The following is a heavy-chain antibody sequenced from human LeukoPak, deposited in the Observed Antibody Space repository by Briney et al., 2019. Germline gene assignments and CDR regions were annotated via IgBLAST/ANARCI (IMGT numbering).Heavy chain of an antibody. CDR3: ARPSGGPIY. D-gene: IGHD3-16*01. V-gene: IGHV3-11*04. J-gene: IGHJ4*02. Sequence: GGSLRLSCAATGFSFSDYYMNWFRQVPGKGLEWISYISNSGGAMFYADSVKGRFTISRDNAKNSLYLQMNSLRAEDTAVYYCARPSGGPIYWGQGTLVTVSS. CDR1: GFSFSDYY. CDR2: ISNSGGAM.